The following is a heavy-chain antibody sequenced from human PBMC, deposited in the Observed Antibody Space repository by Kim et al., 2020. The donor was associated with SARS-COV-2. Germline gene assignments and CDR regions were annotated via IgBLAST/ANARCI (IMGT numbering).Heavy chain of an antibody. CDR1: GFTFSNAW. CDR2: IKSKTDGGTT. CDR3: TTGVRGSYYYYYGMDV. Sequence: GGSLRLSCAASGFTFSNAWMSWVRQAPGKGLEWVGRIKSKTDGGTTDYAAPVKGRFTISRDDSKNTLYLQMNSLKTEDTAVYYCTTGVRGSYYYYYGMDVWGQGTTVTVSS. J-gene: IGHJ6*02. V-gene: IGHV3-15*01. D-gene: IGHD1-26*01.